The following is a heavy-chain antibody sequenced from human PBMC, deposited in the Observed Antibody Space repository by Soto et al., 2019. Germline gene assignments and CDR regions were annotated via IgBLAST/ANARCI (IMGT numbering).Heavy chain of an antibody. CDR3: AKDRRRRTSEYFFDY. Sequence: GGSLRLSCAASGFTFSSSAMSWVRQAPGKGLEWVSGVSASDLNTDYADPVKGRFYISRDNSKNTVSLHMNSLRAEDTALYYCAKDRRRRTSEYFFDYWGQGTPVRVAS. J-gene: IGHJ4*02. CDR1: GFTFSSSA. V-gene: IGHV3-23*01. CDR2: VSASDLNT.